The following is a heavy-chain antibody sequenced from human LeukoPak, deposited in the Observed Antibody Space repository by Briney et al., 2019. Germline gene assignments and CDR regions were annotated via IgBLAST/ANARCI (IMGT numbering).Heavy chain of an antibody. CDR2: IYYSGST. CDR3: ARREVYRRGYDY. V-gene: IGHV4-59*12. CDR1: GGSISSYY. J-gene: IGHJ4*02. Sequence: SETLSLTCTVSGGSISSYYWSWIRQPPGKGLEWIGYIYYSGSTNYNPSLKSRVTISVDTSKNQFSLKLSSVTAADTAVYYCARREVYRRGYDYWGQGTLVTVSS. D-gene: IGHD4-4*01.